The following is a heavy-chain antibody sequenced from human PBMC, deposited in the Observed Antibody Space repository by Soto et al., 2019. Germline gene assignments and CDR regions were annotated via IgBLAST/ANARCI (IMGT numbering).Heavy chain of an antibody. CDR2: ISGSGGST. D-gene: IGHD2-8*01. V-gene: IGHV3-23*01. Sequence: GGSLRLSCAASGFTFSSYAMSWVRQAPGKGLEWVSAISGSGGSTYYADSVKGRFTISRDNSKNTLYLQMNSLRAEDTAVYYCAKLVLMVYARSAGWFDPWGQGTLVTVSS. CDR1: GFTFSSYA. J-gene: IGHJ5*02. CDR3: AKLVLMVYARSAGWFDP.